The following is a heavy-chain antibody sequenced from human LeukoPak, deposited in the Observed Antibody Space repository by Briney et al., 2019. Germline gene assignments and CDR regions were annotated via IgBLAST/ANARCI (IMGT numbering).Heavy chain of an antibody. D-gene: IGHD3-9*01. J-gene: IGHJ4*02. V-gene: IGHV1-18*01. CDR2: ISTYDDNI. CDR3: ARETCSNILTGTDY. CDR1: GYTFTTYG. Sequence: GASVKVSCKASGYTFTTYGLSWVRQAPGQGLEWLGWISTYDDNIKYAQSLQGRLTLTIDTSTSTAYMELRSLTSDDTAVYYCARETCSNILTGTDYWGPGTLVTVSS.